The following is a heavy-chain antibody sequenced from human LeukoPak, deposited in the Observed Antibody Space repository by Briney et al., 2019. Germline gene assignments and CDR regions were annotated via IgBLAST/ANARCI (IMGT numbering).Heavy chain of an antibody. V-gene: IGHV3-66*01. CDR1: GFTFSSYS. CDR3: ARAWSGTQYYFDY. D-gene: IGHD3-3*01. CDR2: IYSGGST. Sequence: GGSLRLSCAASGFTFSSYSMNWVRQAPGKGLEWVSVIYSGGSTYYADSVKGRFTISRDHSKNTLYLQMNSLKADDTAVYYCARAWSGTQYYFDYWGQGNLVTVSS. J-gene: IGHJ4*02.